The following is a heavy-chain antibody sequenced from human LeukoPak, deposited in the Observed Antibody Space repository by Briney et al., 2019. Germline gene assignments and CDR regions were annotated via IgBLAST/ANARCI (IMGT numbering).Heavy chain of an antibody. D-gene: IGHD3-22*01. J-gene: IGHJ4*02. CDR3: ARVLYYYDSSGTPTATYYFDY. CDR2: INHSGST. CDR1: GGSFSGYY. Sequence: PSETLSLTCAVYGGSFSGYYWSWLRQPPGKGLEWIGEINHSGSTNYNPSLKSRVTISVDTSKNQFSLKLSSVTAADTAVYYCARVLYYYDSSGTPTATYYFDYWGQGTLVTVSS. V-gene: IGHV4-34*01.